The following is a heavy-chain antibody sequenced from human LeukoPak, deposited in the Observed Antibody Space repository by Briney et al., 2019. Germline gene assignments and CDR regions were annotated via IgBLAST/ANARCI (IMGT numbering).Heavy chain of an antibody. Sequence: SQTLSLTCAISGDSVSSNSAAWNCIRQSPSRGLEWLGRTYYRSKWYHDYAIAVKSRITINPDTSKNQFSLQLNSVTPEDTAVYFCARDVEATPYFGYWGEGAPVTVSS. CDR3: ARDVEATPYFGY. V-gene: IGHV6-1*01. CDR1: GDSVSSNSAA. CDR2: TYYRSKWYH. J-gene: IGHJ4*02. D-gene: IGHD5-12*01.